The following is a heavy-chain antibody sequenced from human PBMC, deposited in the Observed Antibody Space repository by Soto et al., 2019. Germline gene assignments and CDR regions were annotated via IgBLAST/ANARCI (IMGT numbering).Heavy chain of an antibody. D-gene: IGHD4-17*01. CDR3: ARDRRGMTSVVSARRNDSFSTGLYV. J-gene: IGHJ6*02. Sequence: SVTLSLNCNVSDDSLSTYHWSWIRQPPGKGLEWIGYTSISGSTNYNPSLRSRVTISVDMPTNQFPLKLNSVTAADTAVYFCARDRRGMTSVVSARRNDSFSTGLYVCALGTSVTIS. V-gene: IGHV4-59*01. CDR1: DDSLSTYH. CDR2: TSISGST.